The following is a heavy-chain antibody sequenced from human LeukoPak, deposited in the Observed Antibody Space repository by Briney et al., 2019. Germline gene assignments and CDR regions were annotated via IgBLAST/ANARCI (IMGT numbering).Heavy chain of an antibody. CDR1: EFTFSSYT. D-gene: IGHD5-18*01. CDR3: ARAGYSYGPRGFDY. V-gene: IGHV3-21*01. J-gene: IGHJ4*02. CDR2: ISSSSTYM. Sequence: GGSLRLSCAASEFTFSSYTMNWVRQAPGRGLEWVSSISSSSTYMYYADSVKGRFTISRDSAKNSLYLQMNSLRDEDTAVYYCARAGYSYGPRGFDYWGQGTLVTVSS.